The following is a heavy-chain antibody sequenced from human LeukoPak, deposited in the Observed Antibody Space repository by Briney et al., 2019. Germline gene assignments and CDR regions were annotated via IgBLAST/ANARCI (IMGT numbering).Heavy chain of an antibody. V-gene: IGHV3-49*04. Sequence: GGSLRLSCTASGFTFGDYAMSWVRQAPGKGLEWVGFIRSKAYGGTTEYAASVKGRFTISRDDSKSIAYLQMNSLKTEDTAVYYCTRDFSGSYYNFDYWGQGTLVTVSS. J-gene: IGHJ4*02. D-gene: IGHD1-26*01. CDR1: GFTFGDYA. CDR2: IRSKAYGGTT. CDR3: TRDFSGSYYNFDY.